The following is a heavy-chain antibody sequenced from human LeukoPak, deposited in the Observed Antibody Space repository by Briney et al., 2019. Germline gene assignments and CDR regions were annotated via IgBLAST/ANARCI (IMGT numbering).Heavy chain of an antibody. CDR3: ARTLIAAASYGYGVDV. J-gene: IGHJ6*02. V-gene: IGHV4-31*03. Sequence: SETLSLTCTVSGGSISSGGYYWSWIRQHPGKGLEWIGYIYYSGCTYYNPSLKSRVTISVDTSKNQFSLKLSSVTAADTAVYYCARTLIAAASYGYGVDVWGQGTTVTVSS. CDR2: IYYSGCT. CDR1: GGSISSGGYY. D-gene: IGHD6-13*01.